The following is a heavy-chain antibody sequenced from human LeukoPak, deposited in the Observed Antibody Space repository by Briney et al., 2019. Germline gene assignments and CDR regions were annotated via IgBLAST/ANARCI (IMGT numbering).Heavy chain of an antibody. CDR3: AKDQATFGIYDYGMDV. V-gene: IGHV3-9*01. CDR1: GFSFDDYA. J-gene: IGHJ6*02. D-gene: IGHD3-3*01. CDR2: ISWNSGST. Sequence: GGSLRLSCAASGFSFDDYAMYWVRQSPGKGLEWVSGISWNSGSTGYADSVRGRFTISRDNAKKSLYLQMNSLRDEDTALYYCAKDQATFGIYDYGMDVWGQGTKVTVSS.